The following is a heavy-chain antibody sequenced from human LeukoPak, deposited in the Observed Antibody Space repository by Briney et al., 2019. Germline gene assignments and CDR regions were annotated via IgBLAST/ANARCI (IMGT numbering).Heavy chain of an antibody. V-gene: IGHV1-2*06. CDR1: GYTFTGYY. J-gene: IGHJ6*02. Sequence: ASVKVSCKASGYTFTGYYMHWVRQAPGQGLEWMGRINPNSGGTNYAQKFQGRVTMTRDTSISTAYMALSRLRSDDTAVYYCASEQETYYYYGMDVWGQGTTVTVSS. CDR2: INPNSGGT. CDR3: ASEQETYYYYGMDV.